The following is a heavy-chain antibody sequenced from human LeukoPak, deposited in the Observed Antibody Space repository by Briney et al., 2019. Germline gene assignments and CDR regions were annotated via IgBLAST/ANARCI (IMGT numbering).Heavy chain of an antibody. J-gene: IGHJ4*02. CDR1: GFTFSSYW. V-gene: IGHV3-7*01. CDR2: IKQDGSEK. Sequence: GGTLTLTCTASGFTFSSYWMNWVRQAQGQGLEREANIKQDGSEKYYVDSMKGRFTISRDNAKNSLYLQMNSLRAEATAVFYCASGVVPGARLIGYWGQGTLVTVSS. D-gene: IGHD2-2*01. CDR3: ASGVVPGARLIGY.